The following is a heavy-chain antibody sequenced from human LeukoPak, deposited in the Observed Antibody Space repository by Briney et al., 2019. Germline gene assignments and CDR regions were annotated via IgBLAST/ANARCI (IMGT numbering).Heavy chain of an antibody. CDR1: GGSISSYY. Sequence: SETLSLTCTVSGGSISSYYWSWIRQPPGKGLEWIGYIYYSGSTNYNPSLKSRVTISVDTSENQFSLKLSSVTAADTAVYYCARGVTQWLVRGDDNWFDPWGQGTLVTVSS. CDR2: IYYSGST. V-gene: IGHV4-59*08. CDR3: ARGVTQWLVRGDDNWFDP. J-gene: IGHJ5*02. D-gene: IGHD6-19*01.